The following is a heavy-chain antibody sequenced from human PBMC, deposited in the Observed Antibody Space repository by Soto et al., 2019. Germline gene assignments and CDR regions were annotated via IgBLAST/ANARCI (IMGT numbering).Heavy chain of an antibody. J-gene: IGHJ4*01. CDR2: IHYSGST. Sequence: QVQLQESGPGLVKPSETLALTCTVSGFSITSHYWTWIRQPPGKGLEWIGNIHYSGSTNYSPSIKGRVILSVDTSENLSSLKLSSVTTADTAVYYCTVVGAGHPFDYWGHGPLLTVSS. CDR1: GFSITSHY. V-gene: IGHV4-59*11. CDR3: TVVGAGHPFDY. D-gene: IGHD1-26*01.